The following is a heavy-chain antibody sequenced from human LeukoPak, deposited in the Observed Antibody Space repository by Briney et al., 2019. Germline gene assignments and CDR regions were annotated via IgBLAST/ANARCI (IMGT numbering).Heavy chain of an antibody. CDR1: GFTFSDYY. D-gene: IGHD6-19*01. Sequence: PGGSLRLSCVASGFTFSDYYMSWIRQAPGKGLEWVSYISSSGSTIYYADSVKGRFTISRDNSKNTLYLQMNSLRAEDTAVYYCAKAGRSGWYPGWPFDIWGQGTMVTVSS. V-gene: IGHV3-11*01. J-gene: IGHJ3*02. CDR3: AKAGRSGWYPGWPFDI. CDR2: ISSSGSTI.